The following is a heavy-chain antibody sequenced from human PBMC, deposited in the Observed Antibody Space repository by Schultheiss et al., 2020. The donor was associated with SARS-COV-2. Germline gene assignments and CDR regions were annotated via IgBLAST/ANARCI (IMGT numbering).Heavy chain of an antibody. D-gene: IGHD3-22*01. V-gene: IGHV4-34*01. Sequence: SETLSLTCAVYGGSFSGYYWSWIRQPPGKGLEWIGSIYHSGSTNYNPSLKSRVSISVDTSKNQFSLKLSSVTAADTAVYYCARASYYDSSGPPDAFDIWGQGTMVTVSS. CDR1: GGSFSGYY. CDR2: IYHSGST. J-gene: IGHJ3*02. CDR3: ARASYYDSSGPPDAFDI.